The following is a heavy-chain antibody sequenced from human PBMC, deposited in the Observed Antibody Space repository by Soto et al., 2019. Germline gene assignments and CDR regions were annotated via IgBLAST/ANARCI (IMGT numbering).Heavy chain of an antibody. J-gene: IGHJ3*02. CDR1: GYSFTSYW. D-gene: IGHD1-20*01. CDR3: ARPRGYNWNPDAFDI. Sequence: GESLKISCKGSGYSFTSYWIGWLRQMPGKGLEWMGIIYPGDSDTRYSPSFQGQVTISADKSISTAYLQWSSLKASDTAMYYCARPRGYNWNPDAFDIWGQGTMVTVSS. V-gene: IGHV5-51*01. CDR2: IYPGDSDT.